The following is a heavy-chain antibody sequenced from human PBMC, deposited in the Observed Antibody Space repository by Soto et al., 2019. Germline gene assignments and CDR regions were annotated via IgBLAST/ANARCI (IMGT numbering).Heavy chain of an antibody. D-gene: IGHD2-2*01. J-gene: IGHJ6*03. CDR2: INYSGST. CDR1: DDSINSDKYY. CDR3: ARGHTDQVVPAAMLGDYYYYYMDV. V-gene: IGHV4-61*01. Sequence: PSETLSLTCSVSDDSINSDKYYWSWIRQPPGKGLEWIGYINYSGSTNYNPSLKSRVTISVDTSKNQFSLKLSSVTAADTAVYYCARGHTDQVVPAAMLGDYYYYYMDVWGKGTTVTVSS.